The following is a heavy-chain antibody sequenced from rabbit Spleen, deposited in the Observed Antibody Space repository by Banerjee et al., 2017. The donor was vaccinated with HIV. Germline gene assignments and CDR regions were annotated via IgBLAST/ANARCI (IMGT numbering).Heavy chain of an antibody. Sequence: QEQLVESGGDLVQPGASLTLTCKASGFTLSSYWICWVRQAPGKGLEWIACIYAGSGGTPYYASWVNGRFTVSKTSSPAVTLQMTSLTAADTATYFCARAANGGTYLYSSTLWGPGTLVTVS. J-gene: IGHJ4*01. V-gene: IGHV1S45*01. CDR2: IYAGSGGTP. D-gene: IGHD4-2*01. CDR1: GFTLSSYW. CDR3: ARAANGGTYLYSSTL.